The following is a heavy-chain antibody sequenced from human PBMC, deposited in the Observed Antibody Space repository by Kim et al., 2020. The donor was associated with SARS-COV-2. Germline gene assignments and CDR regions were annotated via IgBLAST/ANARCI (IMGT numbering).Heavy chain of an antibody. CDR3: ARVGPTIIYDFDGPEYCFAS. D-gene: IGHD3-16*01. Sequence: GGSLRLSCAASGFTFSHYWMSWVRQAPGKGLEWVANIKEDGSEKFYVDSVKGRFTVSRDNAKNSLFLQLSGLRGEDTAVYYCARVGPTIIYDFDGPEYCFASWGRVTLVIVSS. V-gene: IGHV3-7*01. CDR1: GFTFSHYW. CDR2: IKEDGSEK. J-gene: IGHJ4*02.